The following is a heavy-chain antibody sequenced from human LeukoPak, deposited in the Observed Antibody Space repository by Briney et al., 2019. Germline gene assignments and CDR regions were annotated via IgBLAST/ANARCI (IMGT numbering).Heavy chain of an antibody. J-gene: IGHJ5*02. Sequence: PSETLSLTCTVSGGSISSYYWSWIRQPPGKGLEWIGYIYYSGSTNYNPSLKSRVTISVDTSKNQFPLKLSSVTAADTAVYYCARIVLRYFDWLTSPYNWFDPWGQGTLVTVSS. V-gene: IGHV4-59*01. CDR2: IYYSGST. D-gene: IGHD3-9*01. CDR1: GGSISSYY. CDR3: ARIVLRYFDWLTSPYNWFDP.